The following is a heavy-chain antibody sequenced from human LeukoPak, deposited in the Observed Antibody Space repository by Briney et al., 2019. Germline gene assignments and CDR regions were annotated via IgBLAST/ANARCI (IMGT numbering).Heavy chain of an antibody. V-gene: IGHV1-46*01. CDR3: ARSFYYDSSGYHYLDY. Sequence: ASVKVSCKASGYTFTSYYMRWVRQAPGQGLEWMGIINPSGGSTSYAQKFQGRVTMTRDTSTSTVYMELSSLRSEDTAVYYCARSFYYDSSGYHYLDYWGQGTLVTVSS. CDR1: GYTFTSYY. D-gene: IGHD3-22*01. CDR2: INPSGGST. J-gene: IGHJ4*02.